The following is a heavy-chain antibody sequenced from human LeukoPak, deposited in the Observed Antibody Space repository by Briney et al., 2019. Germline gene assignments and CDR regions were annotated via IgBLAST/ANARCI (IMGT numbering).Heavy chain of an antibody. CDR3: TTERVIVVVPAASSQLNFDY. D-gene: IGHD2-2*01. CDR2: IKSKTDGGTT. Sequence: GGSLRLSCAASGFTFSNAWMSWVRQAPGKGLEWVGRIKSKTDGGTTDYAAPVKGRFTISRDDSKNTLYLQKNSLKTEDTAVYYCTTERVIVVVPAASSQLNFDYWGQGTLVTVSS. J-gene: IGHJ4*02. V-gene: IGHV3-15*01. CDR1: GFTFSNAW.